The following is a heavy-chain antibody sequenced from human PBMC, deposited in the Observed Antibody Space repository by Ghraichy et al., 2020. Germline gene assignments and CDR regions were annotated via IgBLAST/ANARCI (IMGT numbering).Heavy chain of an antibody. CDR1: GFSISTDYF. J-gene: IGHJ4*02. D-gene: IGHD6-19*01. Sequence: SETLSLTCAVSGFSISTDYFWGWLRQPPGKGLEWIGSFYHSGSTYYNPSLESRVTILVDTSKNQFSLLLNSVTAADTAVYFCAGGRKAVDNYWGQGSLVIVSS. V-gene: IGHV4-38-2*01. CDR3: AGGRKAVDNY. CDR2: FYHSGST.